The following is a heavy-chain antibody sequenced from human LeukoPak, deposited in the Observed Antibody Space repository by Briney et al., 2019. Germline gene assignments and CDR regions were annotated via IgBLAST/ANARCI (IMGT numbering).Heavy chain of an antibody. J-gene: IGHJ3*02. CDR3: ARVGASLPFDI. CDR2: ISSSGSTI. D-gene: IGHD5-12*01. V-gene: IGHV3-48*03. Sequence: GGSLRLSCAASGFTVSGNHMNWVRQAPGKGLEWVSCISSSGSTIYYADSVKGRFTISRDNAKNSLYLQMNSLRAEDTAVYYCARVGASLPFDIWGQGTMVTVSS. CDR1: GFTVSGNH.